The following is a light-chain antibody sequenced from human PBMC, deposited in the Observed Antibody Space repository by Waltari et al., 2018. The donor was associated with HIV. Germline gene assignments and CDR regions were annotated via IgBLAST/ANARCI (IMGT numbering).Light chain of an antibody. J-gene: IGLJ3*02. V-gene: IGLV2-14*01. Sequence: QSALTQPASVSGSPGQSITISCTGTSSDVGNYNYVSWYQQHPGKAPKLMIYEVSKRPSGVSKRFSGSKSGNTASLTISGLQAEDEADYYCSSYTSSSTGVFGGGTKLTVL. CDR1: SSDVGNYNY. CDR2: EVS. CDR3: SSYTSSSTGV.